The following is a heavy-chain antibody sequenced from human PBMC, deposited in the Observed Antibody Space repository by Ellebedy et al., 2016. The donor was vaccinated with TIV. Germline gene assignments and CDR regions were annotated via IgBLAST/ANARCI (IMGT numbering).Heavy chain of an antibody. CDR3: ARDPADY. CDR2: ISTSGYTK. J-gene: IGHJ4*02. Sequence: GESLKISCVAFGFTFSSYNMNWVRQAPGKGLEWVSHISTSGYTKYYAESVKGRFTISRDNAKNSLYLQMNSLRDEDTAVYYCARDPADYWGQGTLVTVSS. CDR1: GFTFSSYN. V-gene: IGHV3-48*02.